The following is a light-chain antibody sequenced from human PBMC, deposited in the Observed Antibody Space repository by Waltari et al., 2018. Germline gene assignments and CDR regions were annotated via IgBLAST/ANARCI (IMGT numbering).Light chain of an antibody. V-gene: IGLV1-47*01. J-gene: IGLJ1*01. Sequence: QSVLTQSPSASGTPGQSVAISCSGGTTNIGNNYVYWYQQLPGTAPKLLIDRDSQRPSGVPDRFSGSKSGTSASLAISGLRSEDEADYYCVTWDDSLGGYYVFGTGTKDTVL. CDR1: TTNIGNNY. CDR3: VTWDDSLGGYYV. CDR2: RDS.